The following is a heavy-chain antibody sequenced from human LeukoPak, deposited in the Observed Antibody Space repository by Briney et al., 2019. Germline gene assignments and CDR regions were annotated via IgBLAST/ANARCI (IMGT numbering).Heavy chain of an antibody. V-gene: IGHV4-61*08. D-gene: IGHD3-10*01. CDR1: GGSISSGGYY. CDR3: ASATYYGSGTEYFQH. J-gene: IGHJ1*01. Sequence: SETLSLTCTVSGGSISSGGYYWSWIRQSPGKGLEWIGRIYYSGSTNYNPSLKSRVTISVDTSKNQFSLKLSSVTAADTAVYYCASATYYGSGTEYFQHWGQGALVTVSS. CDR2: IYYSGST.